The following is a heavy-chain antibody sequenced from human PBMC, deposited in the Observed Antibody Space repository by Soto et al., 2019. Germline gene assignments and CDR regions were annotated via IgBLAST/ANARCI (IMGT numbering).Heavy chain of an antibody. CDR2: ISSSSSTI. CDR1: GFTFSTYA. Sequence: SLILSCAASGFTFSTYAMHWVRQAPGKGLEWVSYISSSSSTIYYADSVKGRFTISRDNAKNSLYLQMNSLRDEDTAVYYCARDIDYGQPTGMYVWGQGATLTVSS. J-gene: IGHJ6*02. V-gene: IGHV3-48*02. D-gene: IGHD4-17*01. CDR3: ARDIDYGQPTGMYV.